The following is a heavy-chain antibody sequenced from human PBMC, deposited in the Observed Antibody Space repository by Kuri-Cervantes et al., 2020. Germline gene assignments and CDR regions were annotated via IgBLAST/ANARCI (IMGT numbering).Heavy chain of an antibody. CDR2: ISAYNGNT. Sequence: ASVKVSCKASGYTFTSYGINWVRQAPGQGLEWMGWISAYNGNTNYAQKLQGRVTMTTDTSTSTAYMELRSLRSEDTAVYYCARPNLLLFAELSHYYYYGMDVWGQGTTVTVSS. CDR1: GYTFTSYG. J-gene: IGHJ6*02. D-gene: IGHD3-10*01. CDR3: ARPNLLLFAELSHYYYYGMDV. V-gene: IGHV1-18*01.